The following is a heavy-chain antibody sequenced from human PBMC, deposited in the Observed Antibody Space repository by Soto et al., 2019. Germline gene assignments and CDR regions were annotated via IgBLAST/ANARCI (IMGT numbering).Heavy chain of an antibody. V-gene: IGHV3-48*03. CDR2: IFTTGTTI. J-gene: IGHJ4*02. CDR3: ARDKDWAFDY. D-gene: IGHD3-9*01. CDR1: GFTFSSYS. Sequence: LRLSCVASGFTFSSYSMVWVRQAPGKGLEWVSYIFTTGTTIYYADSVKGRFTVSRDNAKNSVFLLLNSLRAEDTAVYYCARDKDWAFDYWGQGTPVTVSS.